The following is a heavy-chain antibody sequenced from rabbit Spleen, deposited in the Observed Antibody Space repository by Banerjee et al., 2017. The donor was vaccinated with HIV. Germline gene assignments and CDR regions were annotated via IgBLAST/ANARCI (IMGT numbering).Heavy chain of an antibody. CDR1: GFDLSTYG. CDR2: IYVGGSSDST. Sequence: QSLEESGGDLVKPGASLTLTCKASGFDLSTYGVSWVRQAPGKGLEWIAFIYVGGSSDSTWYASWAKGRFTISKTSSTTVTLQMTSLTAADTATYFCARAPFSSGGVIYMDYFNLWGQGTLVTVS. J-gene: IGHJ4*01. V-gene: IGHV1S40*01. D-gene: IGHD1-1*01. CDR3: ARAPFSSGGVIYMDYFNL.